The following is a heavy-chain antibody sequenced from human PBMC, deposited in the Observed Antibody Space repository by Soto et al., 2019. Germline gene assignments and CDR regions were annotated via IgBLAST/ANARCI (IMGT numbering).Heavy chain of an antibody. CDR1: GGTFSSYA. Sequence: QVQLVQSGAEVKKPGSSVKVSCKASGGTFSSYAISWVRQAPGQGLEWMGGFIPIFGTANYAQKFQGRVTITADESTSTAYMELSSLRSEDTAVYYCARIPALMVRTSPGWFDPWGQGTLVTVSS. CDR2: FIPIFGTA. D-gene: IGHD3-10*01. V-gene: IGHV1-69*12. J-gene: IGHJ5*02. CDR3: ARIPALMVRTSPGWFDP.